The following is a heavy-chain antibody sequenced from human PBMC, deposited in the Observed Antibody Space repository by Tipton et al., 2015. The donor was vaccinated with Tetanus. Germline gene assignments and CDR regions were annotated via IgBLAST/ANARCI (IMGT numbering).Heavy chain of an antibody. J-gene: IGHJ4*02. D-gene: IGHD1-1*01. V-gene: IGHV1-18*01. CDR2: INTDKGST. Sequence: QVQLVQSGPEVKKPGASVKVSCKASGYTFTSFGINWVRQAPGQGLEWMGWINTDKGSTNYAQNLQGRVIMTTDTSTLTAYMELRSLRSDDTAVYSWARGGTMDSWGQGTLVTVSA. CDR3: ARGGTMDS. CDR1: GYTFTSFG.